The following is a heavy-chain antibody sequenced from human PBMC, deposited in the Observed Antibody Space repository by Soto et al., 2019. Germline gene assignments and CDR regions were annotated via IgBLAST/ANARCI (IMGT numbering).Heavy chain of an antibody. V-gene: IGHV4-34*01. CDR3: ARGRVAVAGTRFVP. CDR1: GGSFSGYY. CDR2: INHSGST. D-gene: IGHD6-19*01. J-gene: IGHJ5*02. Sequence: SETLSLTCAVYGGSFSGYYWSWIRQPPGKGLEWIGEINHSGSTNYNPSLKSRVTISVDTSKNQFSLKLSSVTAADTAVYYCARGRVAVAGTRFVPWGQGTLVTVSS.